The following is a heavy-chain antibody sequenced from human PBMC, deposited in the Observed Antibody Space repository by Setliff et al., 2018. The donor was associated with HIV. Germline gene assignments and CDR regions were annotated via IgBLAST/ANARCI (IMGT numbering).Heavy chain of an antibody. CDR1: GYTFTDYG. V-gene: IGHV7-4-1*01. Sequence: GASVKVSCKASGYTFTDYGINWARQAPGQGLEWMGWINTNNGNPTYAQGFTGRFVFSSDTSVRTAYLQIVGLKAEDTAVYFCARDDYANTDLDFWGQGTVVTVSS. J-gene: IGHJ4*02. D-gene: IGHD4-17*01. CDR2: INTNNGNP. CDR3: ARDDYANTDLDF.